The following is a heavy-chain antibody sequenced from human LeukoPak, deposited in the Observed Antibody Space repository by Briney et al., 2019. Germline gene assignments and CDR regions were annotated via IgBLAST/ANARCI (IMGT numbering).Heavy chain of an antibody. CDR2: ISGSGGST. J-gene: IGHJ6*03. V-gene: IGHV3-23*01. CDR3: AKGDGTNYYYYMDV. CDR1: GFTVSSNY. Sequence: GGSLRLSCAASGFTVSSNYMSWVRQAPGKGLEWVSAISGSGGSTYYADSVKGRFTISRDNSKNTLYLQMNSLRAEDTAVYYCAKGDGTNYYYYMDVWGKGTTVTVSS. D-gene: IGHD1-7*01.